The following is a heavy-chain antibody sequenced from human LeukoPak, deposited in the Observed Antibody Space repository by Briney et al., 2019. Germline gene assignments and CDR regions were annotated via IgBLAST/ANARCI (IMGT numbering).Heavy chain of an antibody. V-gene: IGHV4-34*01. D-gene: IGHD3-22*01. CDR1: GGSFSGYY. Sequence: SETLSLTCAVYGGSFSGYYWSWIRQPPGKGLEWIGSIYHSGSTYYNPSLKSRVTISVDTSKNQFSLKLSSVTAADTAVYYCASSLYYYDSSGFNFDYWGQGTLVTVSS. CDR2: IYHSGST. CDR3: ASSLYYYDSSGFNFDY. J-gene: IGHJ4*02.